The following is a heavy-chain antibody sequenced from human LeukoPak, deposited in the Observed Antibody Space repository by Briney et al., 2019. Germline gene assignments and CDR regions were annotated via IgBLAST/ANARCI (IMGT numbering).Heavy chain of an antibody. CDR2: ISSSSNYI. CDR1: GFTFSTYS. Sequence: PGGSLRLSCAASGFTFSTYSMNWVRQAPGKGLEWVSSISSSSNYIYYADSVKGRFTISRDNAKNSLYLQMNSLRAEDTAVYYCAELGITMIGGVWGKGTTVTISS. J-gene: IGHJ6*04. V-gene: IGHV3-21*01. D-gene: IGHD3-10*02. CDR3: AELGITMIGGV.